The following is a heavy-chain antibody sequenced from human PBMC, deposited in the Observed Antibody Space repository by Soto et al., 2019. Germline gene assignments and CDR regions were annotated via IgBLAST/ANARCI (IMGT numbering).Heavy chain of an antibody. CDR3: ARDQYYNIWSGYYMGTPFDY. Sequence: ASVKVSCKASGYTLSTHAMHWARQAPGQSLEWMGWINAGNDNTKYSQRLQDRVTIIRDTSASTVYMELSSLRSEDTAVYYCARDQYYNIWSGYYMGTPFDYWGQGTQVTVS. V-gene: IGHV1-3*01. D-gene: IGHD3-3*01. J-gene: IGHJ4*02. CDR2: INAGNDNT. CDR1: GYTLSTHA.